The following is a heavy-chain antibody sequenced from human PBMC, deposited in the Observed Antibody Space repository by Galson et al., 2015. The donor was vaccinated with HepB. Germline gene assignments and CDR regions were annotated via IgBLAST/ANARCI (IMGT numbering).Heavy chain of an antibody. CDR1: GGSISSYY. CDR2: IYYSGST. D-gene: IGHD2-2*01. CDR3: ARHVGVPGTRGFDY. Sequence: ETLSLTCTVSGGSISSYYWSWIRQPPGKGLEWIGYIYYSGSTNYNPSLKSRVTISVDTSKNQFSLKLSSVTAADTAVYYCARHVGVPGTRGFDYWGQGTLVTVSS. V-gene: IGHV4-59*01. J-gene: IGHJ4*02.